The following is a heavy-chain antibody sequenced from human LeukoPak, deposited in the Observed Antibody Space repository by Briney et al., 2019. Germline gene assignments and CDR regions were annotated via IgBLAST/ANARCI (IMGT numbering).Heavy chain of an antibody. D-gene: IGHD3-22*01. CDR1: GYSFSRYG. Sequence: GASVKVSCKASGYSFSRYGISWVRQAPGQGLEWMGWISTYNGNTNYAQKFQGRVTMTTDTSTNTGYMELRSLRSDDTAVYYCARDLDYYDSSGSGWFDPWGQGTLVTVSS. J-gene: IGHJ5*02. CDR3: ARDLDYYDSSGSGWFDP. V-gene: IGHV1-18*01. CDR2: ISTYNGNT.